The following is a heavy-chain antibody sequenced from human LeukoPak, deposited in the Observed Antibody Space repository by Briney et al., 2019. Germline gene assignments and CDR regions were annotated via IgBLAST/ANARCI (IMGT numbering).Heavy chain of an antibody. J-gene: IGHJ4*02. CDR3: AKDNLLTGCNLDY. Sequence: GGSLRLSCAASGFTFSSYGVHWVRQAPGKGLEWVAFTQNDRTNKYYADSVKGRFTISRDNSKNTLYLQMNSLRAEDTALYYCAKDNLLTGCNLDYWGQGTRITVSS. D-gene: IGHD3-9*01. CDR2: TQNDRTNK. V-gene: IGHV3-30*02. CDR1: GFTFSSYG.